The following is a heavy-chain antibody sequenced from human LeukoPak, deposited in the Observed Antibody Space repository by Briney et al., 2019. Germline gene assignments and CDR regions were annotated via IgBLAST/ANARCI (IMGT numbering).Heavy chain of an antibody. D-gene: IGHD1-1*01. J-gene: IGHJ6*02. V-gene: IGHV3-33*01. Sequence: GGSLRLSCAASGFAFTSYGIHWVRQAPGKGLEWVAVIWYDAKTKYYVGSVKGRFTISRDNSKNTLYLQMNSLRAEDTAVYYCARDKTGQNYYYGLDVWGQGTTVTVSS. CDR1: GFAFTSYG. CDR3: ARDKTGQNYYYGLDV. CDR2: IWYDAKTK.